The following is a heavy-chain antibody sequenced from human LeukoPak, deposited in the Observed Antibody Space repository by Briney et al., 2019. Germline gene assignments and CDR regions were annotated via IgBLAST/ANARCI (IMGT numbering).Heavy chain of an antibody. J-gene: IGHJ4*02. CDR3: AREVRGLYYDFWSGSDHFDY. V-gene: IGHV3-74*01. CDR2: INSDGSST. D-gene: IGHD3-3*01. CDR1: GFAFSSYW. Sequence: SGGSLRLSCAASGFAFSSYWMHWVRQAPGKGLVWVSRINSDGSSTSYADSVKGRFTISRDNAKNTLYLQMDSLRAEDTAVYYCAREVRGLYYDFWSGSDHFDYWGPGTLVTVSS.